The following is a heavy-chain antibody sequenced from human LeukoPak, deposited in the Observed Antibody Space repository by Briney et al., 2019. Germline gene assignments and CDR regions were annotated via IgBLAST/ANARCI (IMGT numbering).Heavy chain of an antibody. CDR2: IIPIFGTA. V-gene: IGHV1-69*05. CDR3: ARDRAAVAGYYFDY. J-gene: IGHJ4*02. D-gene: IGHD6-19*01. CDR1: GGTFSSYA. Sequence: SVKVSCKASGGTFSSYAISWVRQAPGQGLEWMGGIIPIFGTANYAQKFQGRVTITTDESTSTAYMELSSLGSEDTAVYYCARDRAAVAGYYFDYWGQGTLVTVSS.